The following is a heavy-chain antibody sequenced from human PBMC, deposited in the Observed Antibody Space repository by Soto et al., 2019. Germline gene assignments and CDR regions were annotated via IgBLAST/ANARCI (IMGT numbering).Heavy chain of an antibody. CDR3: ARGTGAYSYVSSGYSNHAYYYYGMDV. CDR2: INPNSGGT. D-gene: IGHD3-22*01. V-gene: IGHV1-2*04. J-gene: IGHJ6*02. CDR1: GYTFTGYY. Sequence: ASVKVSCKASGYTFTGYYMHWVRQAPGQGLEWMGWINPNSGGTNYAQKFQGWVTMTRDTSISKAYMELSRLRSDDTAVYYCARGTGAYSYVSSGYSNHAYYYYGMDVWGQGTTVTVSS.